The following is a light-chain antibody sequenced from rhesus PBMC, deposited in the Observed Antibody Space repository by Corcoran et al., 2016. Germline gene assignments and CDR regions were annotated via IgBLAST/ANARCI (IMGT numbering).Light chain of an antibody. CDR1: KGISNN. J-gene: IGKJ1*01. Sequence: DIQMTQSPSSLSASVGVRVTITCKASKGISNNLAWYQQKPGKVPTLLIYKSSTLKSGVPSRFSGRGSGTDFNLTISSLQPEDFATYYCQHGYGTPWTFGQGTKVEIK. CDR2: KSS. V-gene: IGKV1-25*01. CDR3: QHGYGTPWT.